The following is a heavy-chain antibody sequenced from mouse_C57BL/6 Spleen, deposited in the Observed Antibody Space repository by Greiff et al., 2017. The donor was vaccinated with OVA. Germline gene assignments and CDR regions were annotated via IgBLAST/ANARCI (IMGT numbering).Heavy chain of an antibody. CDR3: ARRDDYDGYFDY. CDR1: GYSITSGYD. CDR2: ISYSGST. J-gene: IGHJ2*01. V-gene: IGHV3-1*01. D-gene: IGHD2-4*01. Sequence: EVQLQQSGPGMVKPSQSLSLTCTVTGYSITSGYDWHWIRHFPGNKLEWMGYISYSGSTNYNPSLKSRISITHDTSKNHFFLKLNSVTTEDTATYYCARRDDYDGYFDYWGQGTTLTVSS.